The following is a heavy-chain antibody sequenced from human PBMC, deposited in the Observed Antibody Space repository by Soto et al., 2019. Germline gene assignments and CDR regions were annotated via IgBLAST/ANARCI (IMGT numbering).Heavy chain of an antibody. J-gene: IGHJ6*02. V-gene: IGHV1-18*04. Sequence: ASVKVSCKASGYTFTSYGISWVRQAPGQGLEWMGWISAYKGNTNYAQKLQGRVTMTTDTSTSTAYMELRSLRSDDTAVYYCARHEPVNYDFWSGYYPGGYYYYYGMDVWGQGTTVTVSS. D-gene: IGHD3-3*01. CDR3: ARHEPVNYDFWSGYYPGGYYYYYGMDV. CDR2: ISAYKGNT. CDR1: GYTFTSYG.